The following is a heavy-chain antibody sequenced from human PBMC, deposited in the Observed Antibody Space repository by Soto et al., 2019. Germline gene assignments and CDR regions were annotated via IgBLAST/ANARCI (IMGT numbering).Heavy chain of an antibody. CDR1: GFTFSSYA. CDR2: ISSNGGST. D-gene: IGHD6-19*01. Sequence: EVQLVESGGGLVQPGGSLRLSCAASGFTFSSYAMHWVRQAPGKGLEYVSAISSNGGSTYYANSVKGRFTISRDNSKTTLYLQMGSLRAEDMAVYYCARARIAVAGYTDWGQGTLVTVSS. CDR3: ARARIAVAGYTD. V-gene: IGHV3-64*01. J-gene: IGHJ4*02.